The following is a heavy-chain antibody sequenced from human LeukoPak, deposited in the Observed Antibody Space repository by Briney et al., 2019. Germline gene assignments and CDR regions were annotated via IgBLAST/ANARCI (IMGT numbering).Heavy chain of an antibody. CDR3: ARHPSGRGWLQPGGWFDP. V-gene: IGHV4-39*01. J-gene: IGHJ5*02. D-gene: IGHD5-24*01. CDR1: GGSISSYSYY. CDR2: MYHNGST. Sequence: KPSETLSLTCTVSGGSISSYSYYWGWIRQPPGKGLEWIGSMYHNGSTYYNPSLKSRVTISVDTSKNQFSLKLSSVTAADTAVYYCARHPSGRGWLQPGGWFDPWGQGTLVTVSS.